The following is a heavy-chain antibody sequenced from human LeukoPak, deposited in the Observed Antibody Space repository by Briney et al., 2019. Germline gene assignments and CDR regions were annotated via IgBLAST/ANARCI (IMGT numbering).Heavy chain of an antibody. J-gene: IGHJ4*02. V-gene: IGHV4-34*01. CDR1: GGSFTGYY. Sequence: SETLSLTCAVYGGSFTGYYWSWIRQPPGKGLEWIGEINHSGSTYYTPSLKSRATISVDTSKNQFSLKLSSVTAADTAVYYSARLYYSYGIMDFDYWGQGTLVTVSS. CDR2: INHSGST. D-gene: IGHD5-18*01. CDR3: ARLYYSYGIMDFDY.